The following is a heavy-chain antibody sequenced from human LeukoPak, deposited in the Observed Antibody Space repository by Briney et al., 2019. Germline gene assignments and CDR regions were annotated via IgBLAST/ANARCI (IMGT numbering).Heavy chain of an antibody. CDR2: IHTSGNT. J-gene: IGHJ2*01. D-gene: IGHD4-23*01. CDR3: ARGGGDYGGNYRSDL. CDR1: GGSISNYH. Sequence: PSETLALTCTVAGGSISNYHWSWIRQPSGKELEWIGRIHTSGNTHFNPSLQSRVTMSVDTSKKQFSLNVSSVTAADTAVYYCARGGGDYGGNYRSDLWGRGTLVLVSS. V-gene: IGHV4-4*07.